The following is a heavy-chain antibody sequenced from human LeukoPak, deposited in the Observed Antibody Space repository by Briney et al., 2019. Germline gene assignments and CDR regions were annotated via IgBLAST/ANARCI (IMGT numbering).Heavy chain of an antibody. CDR3: AKNYGFDY. CDR1: GFTFSSYG. Sequence: PGGSLRLSCAASGFTFSSYGMHWVRQAPAKGLEWVAFIRYDGSDKYYADSVKGRFTISRDNSKNTLYLQMNSLRVEDTAVYYCAKNYGFDYWGQGTLVTVSS. CDR2: IRYDGSDK. D-gene: IGHD3-10*01. J-gene: IGHJ4*02. V-gene: IGHV3-30*02.